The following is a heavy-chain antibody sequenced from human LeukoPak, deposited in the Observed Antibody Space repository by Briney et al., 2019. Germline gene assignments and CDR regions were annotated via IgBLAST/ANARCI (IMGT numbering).Heavy chain of an antibody. CDR1: GGSISSSSYY. V-gene: IGHV4-39*01. CDR2: IYYSGST. CDR3: ASSQRANTATFQH. Sequence: PTETLSLTCTVSGGSISSSSYYWGWIRQPPGKGLEWIGSIYYSGSTYYNPSLKSRVTISVDTSKNQFSLKLSSVTAADTAVYYCASSQRANTATFQHWGQGTLVTVPS. J-gene: IGHJ1*01. D-gene: IGHD5-18*01.